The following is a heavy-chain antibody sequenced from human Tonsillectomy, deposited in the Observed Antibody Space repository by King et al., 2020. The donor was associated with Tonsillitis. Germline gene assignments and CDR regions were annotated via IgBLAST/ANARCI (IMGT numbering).Heavy chain of an antibody. J-gene: IGHJ4*02. D-gene: IGHD3-10*01. CDR3: ALNFYGSGSYYKASEY. CDR1: GGSISSSSYY. V-gene: IGHV4-39*01. CDR2: IYYSGAD. Sequence: QLQESGPGLVKASETLSLTCTVSGGSISSSSYYWGWIRQPPGKGLEWIGTIYYSGADYYNPSLKSRVAISVDTSKKQFSLKLSSVTAADTAFYYCALNFYGSGSYYKASEYWGQGTLVTVSS.